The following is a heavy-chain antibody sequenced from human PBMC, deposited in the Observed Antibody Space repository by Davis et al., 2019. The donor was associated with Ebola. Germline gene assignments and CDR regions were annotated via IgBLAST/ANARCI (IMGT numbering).Heavy chain of an antibody. J-gene: IGHJ5*02. CDR1: GFTVSSNY. CDR3: AKKATTVVTPPGDWFDP. V-gene: IGHV3-23*01. CDR2: ISSGGGAP. Sequence: GESLKISCAASGFTVSSNYMSWVRQAPGKGLEWVSDISSGGGAPYYADSVKGRFTTFRDNPKNTLYLQMNSLRAEDTAVYYCAKKATTVVTPPGDWFDPWGQGTLVTVSS. D-gene: IGHD4-23*01.